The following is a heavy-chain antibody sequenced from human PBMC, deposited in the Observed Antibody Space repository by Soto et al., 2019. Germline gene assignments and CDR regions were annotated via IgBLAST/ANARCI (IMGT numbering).Heavy chain of an antibody. CDR1: GGTFSSYA. CDR2: IIPIFGTA. CDR3: ARVYDSRGFRAPGFAP. D-gene: IGHD3-22*01. V-gene: IGHV1-69*13. J-gene: IGHJ5*02. Sequence: GASVKVSCKASGGTFSSYAISWVRQAPGQGLEWMGGIIPIFGTANYAQKFQGRVTITADESTSTAYMELSSLRSEDTAVYYCARVYDSRGFRAPGFAPWGQETLVTV.